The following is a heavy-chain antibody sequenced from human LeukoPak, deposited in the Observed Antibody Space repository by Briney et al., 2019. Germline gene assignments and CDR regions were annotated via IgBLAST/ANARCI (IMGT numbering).Heavy chain of an antibody. CDR2: IYPGDSDT. CDR3: ARRSDCGGDCYWFDY. V-gene: IGHV5-51*01. D-gene: IGHD2-21*02. CDR1: GYSFTSYW. J-gene: IGHJ4*02. Sequence: GESLKISCKGSGYSFTSYWIGWVRQMPGKGLEWMGIIYPGDSDTRYSPSFQGQVTFSADKSISTAYLQWSSLKASDTAMYYCARRSDCGGDCYWFDYWGQGTLVTVSS.